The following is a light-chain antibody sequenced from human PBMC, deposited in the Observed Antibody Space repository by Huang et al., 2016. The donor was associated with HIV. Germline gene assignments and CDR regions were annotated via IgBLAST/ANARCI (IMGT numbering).Light chain of an antibody. Sequence: ELVLTQSPGTLSLSPGEGATVSCRANESVRSTYLAWYRQSGGQAPRLLIYGASNRATGIPDRFSGSGSGTDFTLTISRLEPEDFAVYYCQQYGTSPWTFGQGTKVEIK. CDR3: QQYGTSPWT. V-gene: IGKV3-20*01. CDR1: ESVRSTY. CDR2: GAS. J-gene: IGKJ1*01.